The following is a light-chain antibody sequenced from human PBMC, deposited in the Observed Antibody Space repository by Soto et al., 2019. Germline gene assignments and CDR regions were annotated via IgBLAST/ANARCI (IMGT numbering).Light chain of an antibody. V-gene: IGLV1-51*01. J-gene: IGLJ2*01. CDR2: DTN. Sequence: QSVLTQAPSVSAAPGQKVTISCSGSKSNIGRHNICWYQQVPGTAPKLLIYDTNKRPSGIPDRFSGSKSGTTAALDITGLQTGDEAHYYCGPWETGLSVLVFGGGTKVTVL. CDR1: KSNIGRHN. CDR3: GPWETGLSVLV.